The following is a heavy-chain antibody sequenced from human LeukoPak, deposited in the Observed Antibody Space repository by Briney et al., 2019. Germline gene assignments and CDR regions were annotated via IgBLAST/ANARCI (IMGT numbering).Heavy chain of an antibody. CDR3: AKIAVAGTDGMDV. Sequence: GGSLRLSCAGSGFTFSSYAMSWVRQAPGKGLEWVAVISYDGSNKYYADSVKGRFTISRDNSKNTLYLQMNSLRAEDTAVHYCAKIAVAGTDGMDVWGQGTTVTVSS. CDR1: GFTFSSYA. J-gene: IGHJ6*02. CDR2: ISYDGSNK. D-gene: IGHD6-19*01. V-gene: IGHV3-30*18.